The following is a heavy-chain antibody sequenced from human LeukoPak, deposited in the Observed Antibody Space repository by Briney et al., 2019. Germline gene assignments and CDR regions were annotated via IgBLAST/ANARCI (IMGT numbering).Heavy chain of an antibody. CDR3: GISQTWDHLFEA. J-gene: IGHJ5*02. V-gene: IGHV3-53*01. Sequence: GGSLRLSCAASGIAVSGNYMSWVRQTPGKGLEWISFISINTNTFYADSVRGRFTISRDTSKNTLLLHMNSLRDEDSAVYYSGISQTWDHLFEAWGQGTLVTVSS. D-gene: IGHD1-26*01. CDR1: GIAVSGNY. CDR2: ISINTNT.